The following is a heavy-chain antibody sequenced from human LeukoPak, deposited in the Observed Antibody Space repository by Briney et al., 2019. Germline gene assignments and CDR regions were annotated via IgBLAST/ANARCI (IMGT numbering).Heavy chain of an antibody. Sequence: PDGSLRLSCSASGFPFSSYSMHWVRQAPGKGLEYVSAIGSNGGSTYYADSVQGRFTISRDNSKNTLYLQMSSLGPEDTAVYYCVKDRAYNYAYWDYGMDVWGQGTRVTVSS. CDR1: GFPFSSYS. V-gene: IGHV3-64D*09. CDR3: VKDRAYNYAYWDYGMDV. J-gene: IGHJ6*02. D-gene: IGHD3-16*01. CDR2: IGSNGGST.